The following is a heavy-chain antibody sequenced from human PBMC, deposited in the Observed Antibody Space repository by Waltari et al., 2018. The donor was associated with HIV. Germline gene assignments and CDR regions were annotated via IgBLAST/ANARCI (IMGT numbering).Heavy chain of an antibody. V-gene: IGHV3-21*01. CDR1: GFTFSSYS. CDR2: ISSSSTFI. D-gene: IGHD1-26*01. Sequence: EVQLVESGGGLVKPGGSLSLSCAASGFTFSSYSMNWVRQGPGRGPELVSSISSSSTFIYYADSLKGRFTISRDNAKNSLYLQMNSLRAEDTAVYYCARASDGSVELYFDYWGQGTLVTVSS. J-gene: IGHJ4*02. CDR3: ARASDGSVELYFDY.